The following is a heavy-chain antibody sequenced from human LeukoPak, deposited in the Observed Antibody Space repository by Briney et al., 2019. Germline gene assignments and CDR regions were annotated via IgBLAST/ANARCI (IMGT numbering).Heavy chain of an antibody. D-gene: IGHD2-2*01. V-gene: IGHV1-69*13. CDR3: ARVVQRDAHYYYHAMDV. CDR2: IIPIFGTA. CDR1: GGTFSSYA. J-gene: IGHJ6*02. Sequence: ASVKVSCKASGGTFSSYAISWVRQAPGQGLEWMGGIIPIFGTANYAQKFQGRVTITADESTSTAYMELSSLRSEDTAVYYCARVVQRDAHYYYHAMDVWGQGTTVTVSS.